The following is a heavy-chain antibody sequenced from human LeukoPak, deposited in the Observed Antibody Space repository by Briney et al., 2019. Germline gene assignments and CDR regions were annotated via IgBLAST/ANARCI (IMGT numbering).Heavy chain of an antibody. CDR1: GFTFRSYS. J-gene: IGHJ4*02. V-gene: IGHV3-48*02. D-gene: IGHD3-22*01. CDR3: ARARYYYGSSGYFADY. Sequence: PGGSLRLSCAASGFTFRSYSMNWVRQAPGKGLEWVSYISSSSSTIYYADSVKGRFTISRDNAKNSLYLQMNSLRDEDTAVYYCARARYYYGSSGYFADYWGQGTLVTVSS. CDR2: ISSSSSTI.